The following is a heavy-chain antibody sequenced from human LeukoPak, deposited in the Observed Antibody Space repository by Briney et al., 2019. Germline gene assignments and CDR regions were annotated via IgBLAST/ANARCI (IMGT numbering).Heavy chain of an antibody. V-gene: IGHV3-23*01. J-gene: IGHJ4*02. CDR2: ISGSGGST. CDR3: AKDPDIGYCSGGSCYGFFDY. Sequence: GGSLRLSCAASGFTFSSYAMSWVRQAPGKGLEWVSAISGSGGSTYYADSVKGRFTISRDNSKNTLYLQMNSLRAEDTAVYYCAKDPDIGYCSGGSCYGFFDYWGQGTLVTVSS. CDR1: GFTFSSYA. D-gene: IGHD2-15*01.